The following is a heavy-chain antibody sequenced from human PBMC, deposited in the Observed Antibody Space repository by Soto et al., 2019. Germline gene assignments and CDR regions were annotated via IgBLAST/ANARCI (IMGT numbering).Heavy chain of an antibody. V-gene: IGHV3-23*01. Sequence: XXSLRLSWAAWGFTFRGYARSWVPQAPGKGLEWVSAISGSGGSTYYAASVKGRFTISRDNSKNTLYLQMNSTRAEDTAVYYCAKDFSSSWDIDYWGQGTLVTVSS. D-gene: IGHD6-13*01. J-gene: IGHJ4*02. CDR3: AKDFSSSWDIDY. CDR1: GFTFRGYA. CDR2: ISGSGGST.